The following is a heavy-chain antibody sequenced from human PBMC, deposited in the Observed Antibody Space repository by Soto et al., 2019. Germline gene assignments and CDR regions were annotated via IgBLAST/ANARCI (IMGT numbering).Heavy chain of an antibody. CDR2: IKPDGSEQ. V-gene: IGHV3-7*01. D-gene: IGHD1-20*01. J-gene: IGHJ6*02. CDR1: EFTFDKYY. CDR3: ARGNWNYYYGSDV. Sequence: GGSLRLSCAASEFTFDKYYMTWVRQAPGKGPEWVANIKPDGSEQYYVDSVKGRLTISRDNANNSLYLQMNSLRAEDTAVYFCARGNWNYYYGSDVWGQGTTVTVSS.